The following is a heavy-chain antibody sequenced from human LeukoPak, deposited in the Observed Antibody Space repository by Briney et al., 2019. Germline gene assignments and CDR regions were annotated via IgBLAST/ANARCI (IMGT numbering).Heavy chain of an antibody. CDR1: GFTFSSYG. Sequence: GGSLRLSCAASGFTFSSYGMHWVRQAPGKGLEWVAFIRYDGSNKYHADSVKGRFTISRDNSKNTLYLQMNSLRAEDTAVYYCAKDGNSGYDFYFFDYWCQGTLVTVSS. J-gene: IGHJ4*02. V-gene: IGHV3-30*02. CDR2: IRYDGSNK. D-gene: IGHD5-12*01. CDR3: AKDGNSGYDFYFFDY.